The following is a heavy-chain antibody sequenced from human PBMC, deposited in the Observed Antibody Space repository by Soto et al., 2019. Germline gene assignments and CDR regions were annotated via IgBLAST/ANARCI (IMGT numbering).Heavy chain of an antibody. V-gene: IGHV3-23*01. CDR1: GFTFSSYA. D-gene: IGHD4-17*01. CDR2: ISGSGGST. J-gene: IGHJ4*02. CDR3: AKDTSSGDGDY. Sequence: GGSLRLSCAASGFTFSSYAMSWVHQAPGKGLEWVSAISGSGGSTYYADSGKGRFTISRDNSKNTLYLQMNSLRAEDTAVYYCAKDTSSGDGDYWGQGTLVTVSS.